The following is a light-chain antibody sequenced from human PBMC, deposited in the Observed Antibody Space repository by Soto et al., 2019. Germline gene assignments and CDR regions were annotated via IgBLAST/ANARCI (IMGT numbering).Light chain of an antibody. CDR2: GDI. Sequence: QSVLTQPPSVSGAPGQRVTISCTGSSSNIGTGYDVHWYQQLPGKAPKLLISGDINRPSGLPDRFSGSNSGTSASLAITGLLAEDEADYYYRSYDNSLGGSDVFGTGTKVTVL. J-gene: IGLJ1*01. CDR3: RSYDNSLGGSDV. CDR1: SSNIGTGYD. V-gene: IGLV1-40*01.